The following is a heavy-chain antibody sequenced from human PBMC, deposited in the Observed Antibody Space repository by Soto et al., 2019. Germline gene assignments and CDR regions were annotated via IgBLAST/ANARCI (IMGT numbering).Heavy chain of an antibody. J-gene: IGHJ6*02. V-gene: IGHV3-21*01. CDR1: GFTFSSYS. Sequence: EVQLVESGGGLVKPGGSLRLSCAASGFTFSSYSMNWVRQAPWKRLQWVSSISSSNSYIYYADSVKGRFTISRDNAKNSLYLQMNSLRAEDTAVYYCARMGSKRYYDYGMDVWGQETTVTVSS. D-gene: IGHD6-13*01. CDR3: ARMGSKRYYDYGMDV. CDR2: ISSSNSYI.